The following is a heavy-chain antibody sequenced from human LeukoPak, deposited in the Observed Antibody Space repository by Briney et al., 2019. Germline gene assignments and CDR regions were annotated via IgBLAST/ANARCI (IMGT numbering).Heavy chain of an antibody. D-gene: IGHD6-19*01. CDR3: ARADIAVAGTYDY. V-gene: IGHV3-23*01. Sequence: PGGSLRLSCVASGFTFSGYIMTWVRQAPGKGLEWVSGISESGGSTYYADSVKGRSTISRDNAKNSLYLQMNSLRAEDTAVYYCARADIAVAGTYDYWGQGTLVTVSS. CDR1: GFTFSGYI. J-gene: IGHJ4*02. CDR2: ISESGGST.